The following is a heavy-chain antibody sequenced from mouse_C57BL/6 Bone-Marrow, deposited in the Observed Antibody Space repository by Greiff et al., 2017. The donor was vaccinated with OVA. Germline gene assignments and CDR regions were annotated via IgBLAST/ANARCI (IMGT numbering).Heavy chain of an antibody. V-gene: IGHV5-12*01. D-gene: IGHD1-2*01. CDR2: ISNGGGST. CDR1: GFTFSDYY. Sequence: EVMLVESGGGLVQPGGSLKLSCAASGFTFSDYYMYWVRQTPEKRLEWVAYISNGGGSTYYPDTVKGRFTISRDNAKNTLYLQMSRLKSEDTAMYYCARHYVTAPFAYWGQGTLVTVSA. CDR3: ARHYVTAPFAY. J-gene: IGHJ3*01.